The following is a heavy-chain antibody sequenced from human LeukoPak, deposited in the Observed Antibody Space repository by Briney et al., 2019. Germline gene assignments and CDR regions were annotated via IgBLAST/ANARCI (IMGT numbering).Heavy chain of an antibody. CDR2: INNDGSST. J-gene: IGHJ3*02. D-gene: IGHD6-19*01. Sequence: GGSLRLSCVGSGYRFGNYFMHWVRQAPGKGLVWVSRINNDGSSTSYADSVKGRFTISRDNAKNTLYLQMNSLRAEDTAVYYCARDIGLAAFDIWGQGTMVTVSS. V-gene: IGHV3-74*01. CDR3: ARDIGLAAFDI. CDR1: GYRFGNYF.